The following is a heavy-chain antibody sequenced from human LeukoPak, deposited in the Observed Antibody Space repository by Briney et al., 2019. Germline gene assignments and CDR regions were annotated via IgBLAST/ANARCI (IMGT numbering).Heavy chain of an antibody. CDR1: GFTFSNYA. CDR2: ISGSGGST. CDR3: AKVASSTRSLDAFDN. J-gene: IGHJ3*02. Sequence: GGSLRLSCAASGFTFSNYAMSWVRQAPGKGLEWVSGISGSGGSTFYADSVKGRFTVSRDNSKNTLFLQMNSLRAEDTAVYYCAKVASSTRSLDAFDNWGQGTMVTVSS. V-gene: IGHV3-23*01. D-gene: IGHD2-2*01.